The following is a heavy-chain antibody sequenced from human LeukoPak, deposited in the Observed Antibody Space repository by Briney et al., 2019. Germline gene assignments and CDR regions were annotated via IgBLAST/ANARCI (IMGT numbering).Heavy chain of an antibody. D-gene: IGHD2-2*01. CDR1: AFIFSSYA. Sequence: GGSLRLSCAASAFIFSSYAMHWVRQAPGKGLEWVAVVSRDGVNEYYADSVTGRFTISRDNSRNTLYLQMNSLRGDDTAVYYCARGRLPAHYFDYWGQGTLVTVSS. CDR3: ARGRLPAHYFDY. V-gene: IGHV3-30*04. CDR2: VSRDGVNE. J-gene: IGHJ4*02.